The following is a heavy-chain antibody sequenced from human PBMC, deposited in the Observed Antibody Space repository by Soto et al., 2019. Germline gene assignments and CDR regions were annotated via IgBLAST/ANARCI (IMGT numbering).Heavy chain of an antibody. CDR1: GGSVNNANYF. Sequence: QVRLEESGPGLVKPSETLSLICSVSGGSVNNANYFWNWIRHHPENGLEWIGYIYYSGSTRYNPSLKTPASPVKEKPKNLVSLKVDSGTVAETAVYFLGGKCESGCSPGGMDVWGRGTTVTVSS. CDR2: IYYSGST. D-gene: IGHD3-16*01. V-gene: IGHV4-31*04. J-gene: IGHJ6*02. CDR3: GGKCESGCSPGGMDV.